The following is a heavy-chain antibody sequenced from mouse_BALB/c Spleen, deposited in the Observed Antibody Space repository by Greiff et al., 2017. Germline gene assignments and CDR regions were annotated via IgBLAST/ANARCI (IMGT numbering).Heavy chain of an antibody. V-gene: IGHV3-6*02. J-gene: IGHJ4*01. Sequence: EVKLQESGPGLVKPSQSLSLTCSVTGYSITSGYYWNWIRQFPGNQLEWMGYISYDGSNNYNPSLKNRISITRDTSKNQFFLKLNSVTTEDTATYYCARALYYGYAMDYWGQGTSVTVSS. CDR2: ISYDGSN. CDR3: ARALYYGYAMDY. D-gene: IGHD2-1*01. CDR1: GYSITSGYY.